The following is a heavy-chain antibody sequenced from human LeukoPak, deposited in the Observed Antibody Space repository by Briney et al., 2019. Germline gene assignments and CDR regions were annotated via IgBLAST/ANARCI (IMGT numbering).Heavy chain of an antibody. CDR3: VRDVPSGLFDS. CDR1: GGSISSTSYY. CDR2: INYSGTT. V-gene: IGHV4-39*07. J-gene: IGHJ4*02. Sequence: PSETLSLTCTVSGGSISSTSYYWGWIRQPPGKGLEWIGSINYSGTTFYYPSLKSRLTISVDTSKNQFSLKLSSVTAADTAVYYCVRDVPSGLFDSWGQGTLVTVSS. D-gene: IGHD3-10*01.